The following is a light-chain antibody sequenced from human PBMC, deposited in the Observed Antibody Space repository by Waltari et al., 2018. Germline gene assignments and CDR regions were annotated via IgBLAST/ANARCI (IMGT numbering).Light chain of an antibody. Sequence: DVVMTQSPLSLSVTLGQPASISCRSSQSLVYSAGKTSLNWFPQRTGQSPRRLIYKVSNRDSGVPARVSGSGSGTDFTLTISRVEAEDVGIYYCMQATHLPPTFGQGTKVEI. J-gene: IGKJ1*01. CDR2: KVS. V-gene: IGKV2-30*01. CDR1: QSLVYSAGKTS. CDR3: MQATHLPPT.